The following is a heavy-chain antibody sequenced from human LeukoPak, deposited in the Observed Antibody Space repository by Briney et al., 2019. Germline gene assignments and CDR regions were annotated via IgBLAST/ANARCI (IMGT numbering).Heavy chain of an antibody. Sequence: SETLSLTCTVSGGSISSYYWSWIRQPPGKGLEWIGYIYYSGSTNYNPTLKSRVTISVDTSKNQFSLKLSSVTAADTAVYYCARGIFGVVTGYYYYYGMDVWGQGTTVTVSS. J-gene: IGHJ6*02. CDR1: GGSISSYY. CDR2: IYYSGST. D-gene: IGHD3-3*01. CDR3: ARGIFGVVTGYYYYYGMDV. V-gene: IGHV4-59*01.